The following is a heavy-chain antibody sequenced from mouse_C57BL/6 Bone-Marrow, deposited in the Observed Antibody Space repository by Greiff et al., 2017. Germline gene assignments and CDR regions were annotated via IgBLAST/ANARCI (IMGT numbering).Heavy chain of an antibody. CDR1: GYTFTSYR. V-gene: IGHV1-55*01. D-gene: IGHD3-3*01. J-gene: IGHJ2*03. CDR2: IYPTSGRT. Sequence: VQLQQPGAELVKPGASVKMSCKASGYTFTSYRITWVKQRPGQGLEWIGDIYPTSGRTSYNEKFKSKAILTVDTSSNTAYMQLNSLTSEDSAVFYCAGSGPRGQSFEYWGQGTSITVSA. CDR3: AGSGPRGQSFEY.